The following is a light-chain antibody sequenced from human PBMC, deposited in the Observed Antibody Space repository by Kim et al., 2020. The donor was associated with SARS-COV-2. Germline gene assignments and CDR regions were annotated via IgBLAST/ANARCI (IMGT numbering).Light chain of an antibody. CDR2: DVS. CDR1: GSDVGGYNY. CDR3: SSYTNTFTWV. J-gene: IGLJ3*02. V-gene: IGLV2-14*03. Sequence: QSALTQPASVSGSPGQSVTISCTGTGSDVGGYNYVSWYQQHPGNAPRLMISDVSVQPPGVSDRFSGSKSGNTASLTISGLQAEDEAGYSCSSYTNTFTWVFGGGTQLTVL.